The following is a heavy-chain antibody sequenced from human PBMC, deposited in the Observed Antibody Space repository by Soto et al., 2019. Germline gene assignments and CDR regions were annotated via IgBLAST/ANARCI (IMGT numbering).Heavy chain of an antibody. CDR1: GFTVSSNY. V-gene: IGHV3-53*01. Sequence: EVQLVESGGGLIQPGGSLRLSCAASGFTVSSNYMSWVRQAPGKGLEWVSVIYSGGSTYYADSVKGRFTISRNNSKNTLYLQMNSLRAEDTAVYYWASFAGMATVDYWGQGTLVTVSS. D-gene: IGHD5-12*01. CDR3: ASFAGMATVDY. J-gene: IGHJ4*02. CDR2: IYSGGST.